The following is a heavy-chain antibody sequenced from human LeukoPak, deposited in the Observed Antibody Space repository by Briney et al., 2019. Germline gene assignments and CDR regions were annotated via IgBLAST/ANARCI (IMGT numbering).Heavy chain of an antibody. Sequence: GASVKVSCKTSGYTLSSHAMNWVRQATGQGLEWMGWMNPNSGNTGYAQKFQGRVSITRNTSISTAYMELSSLRSEDTAVYYCARGLRLLLHSNSFDWFDPWGQGTLVTVSS. V-gene: IGHV1-8*03. CDR3: ARGLRLLLHSNSFDWFDP. D-gene: IGHD6-6*01. CDR1: GYTLSSHA. J-gene: IGHJ5*02. CDR2: MNPNSGNT.